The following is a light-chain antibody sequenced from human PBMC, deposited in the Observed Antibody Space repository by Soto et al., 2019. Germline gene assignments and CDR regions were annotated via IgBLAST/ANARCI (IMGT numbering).Light chain of an antibody. CDR1: QSLLYSSNNKNY. V-gene: IGKV4-1*01. CDR3: QQYYHTPFP. J-gene: IGKJ3*01. Sequence: DIVMTQSPDSLAVSLGERATINCKSSQSLLYSSNNKNYLAWFQQKPGQPPNLRIYWGSIRESGVPDRFSGTGSGTDFTLTISSLQAEDVAVYHFQQYYHTPFPFGPGTKVDIK. CDR2: WGS.